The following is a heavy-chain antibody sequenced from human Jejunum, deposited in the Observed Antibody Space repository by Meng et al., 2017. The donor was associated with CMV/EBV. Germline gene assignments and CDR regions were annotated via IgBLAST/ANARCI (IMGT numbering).Heavy chain of an antibody. D-gene: IGHD3-9*01. Sequence: FPRYWIAWVRQMPGKGLEWMGIFYPGDSDMRYSPSFQGQVSLSADKSISTAYLHLSSLKASDTAIYYCARQWDYDILSGYRGYFDYWGQGTLVTVSS. CDR1: FPRYW. CDR3: ARQWDYDILSGYRGYFDY. V-gene: IGHV5-51*01. CDR2: FYPGDSDM. J-gene: IGHJ4*02.